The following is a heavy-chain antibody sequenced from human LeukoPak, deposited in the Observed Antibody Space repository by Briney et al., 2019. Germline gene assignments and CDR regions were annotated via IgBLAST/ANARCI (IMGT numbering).Heavy chain of an antibody. V-gene: IGHV3-53*01. D-gene: IGHD2-2*01. CDR2: IYSGGST. CDR1: GFTVSSNY. CDR3: ARGCSSTSCYFGSGEANFDY. J-gene: IGHJ4*02. Sequence: PGGSLRLSCAASGFTVSSNYMSWVRQAPGKGLEWVSVIYSGGSTYYADSVKGRFTISRDNSKNTLYLQMNSLRAEDTAVYYCARGCSSTSCYFGSGEANFDYWGQGTLVTVSS.